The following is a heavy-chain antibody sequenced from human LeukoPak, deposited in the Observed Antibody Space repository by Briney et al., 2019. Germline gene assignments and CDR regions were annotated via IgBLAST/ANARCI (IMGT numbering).Heavy chain of an antibody. CDR3: ARLPPAPDYYDSSDDAFDI. CDR2: IYRSGST. D-gene: IGHD3-22*01. V-gene: IGHV4-4*02. CDR1: GGSISSSNW. J-gene: IGHJ3*02. Sequence: SETLSLTCAVSGGSISSSNWWSWVRQPPGKGLEWIGEIYRSGSTNYNPSLKSRVTISVDKSKNQFSLKLSSVTAADTAVYYCARLPPAPDYYDSSDDAFDIWGQGTMVTVSS.